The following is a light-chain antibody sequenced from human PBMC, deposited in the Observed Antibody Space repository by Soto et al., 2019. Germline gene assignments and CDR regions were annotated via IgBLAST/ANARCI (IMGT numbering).Light chain of an antibody. Sequence: ELTQSPGSLSLSPGQTATLSCRASQSLSNNYLAWVQQRPGQAPRLLIYGGSSRATGIPVRFSGSGSETDFTLTITRLEPEDFGVYYCQQYGSSHTFGQGTRLEIK. CDR1: QSLSNNY. CDR3: QQYGSSHT. V-gene: IGKV3-20*01. CDR2: GGS. J-gene: IGKJ5*01.